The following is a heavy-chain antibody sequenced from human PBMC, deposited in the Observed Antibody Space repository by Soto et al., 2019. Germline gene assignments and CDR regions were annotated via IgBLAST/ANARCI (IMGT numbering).Heavy chain of an antibody. Sequence: QVQLVESGGGLVKPGGSLRLSCAASGFTFSDYYMSWIRQARGKGLEWVSYISSSGSTIYYADSVKGRFTISRDNAKNSRYLQMNSLRAEDTAVYYGSTGPYDYVWGSDPAHFDYWGQGTLVAVSS. J-gene: IGHJ4*02. D-gene: IGHD3-16*02. V-gene: IGHV3-11*01. CDR1: GFTFSDYY. CDR2: ISSSGSTI. CDR3: STGPYDYVWGSDPAHFDY.